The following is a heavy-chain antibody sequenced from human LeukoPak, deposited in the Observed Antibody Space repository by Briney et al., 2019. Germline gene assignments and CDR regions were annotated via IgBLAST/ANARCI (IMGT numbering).Heavy chain of an antibody. Sequence: PSEPLSLTCAVCVGSYSGYYWRWLRQPPGKGLEWIGEINHSGCTNYNPSLKSRVTISVDKSKNHVSLKLSSVTAAETAMYYCERHGHELLWFGELSSWLDPWGQGTLVTVSS. CDR1: VGSYSGYY. D-gene: IGHD3-10*01. J-gene: IGHJ5*02. CDR2: INHSGCT. CDR3: ERHGHELLWFGELSSWLDP. V-gene: IGHV4-34*01.